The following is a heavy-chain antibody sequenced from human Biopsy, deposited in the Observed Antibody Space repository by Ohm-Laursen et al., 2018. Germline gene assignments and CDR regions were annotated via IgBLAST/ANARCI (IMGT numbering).Heavy chain of an antibody. Sequence: ASSVKVSCKASGFTFNRSAMQWVRQARGQRLEWIGWNVVGGGNTNYAQKFQERVTITRDMSTSTSYMELSSLRSEDTAVYYCASRPNCGGDCSSGFDYWGQGTLVTVSS. V-gene: IGHV1-58*02. J-gene: IGHJ4*02. D-gene: IGHD2-21*02. CDR2: NVVGGGNT. CDR3: ASRPNCGGDCSSGFDY. CDR1: GFTFNRSA.